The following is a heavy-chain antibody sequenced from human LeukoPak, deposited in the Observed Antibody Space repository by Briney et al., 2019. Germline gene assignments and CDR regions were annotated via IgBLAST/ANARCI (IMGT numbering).Heavy chain of an antibody. CDR2: IYSGGST. CDR3: AGSSWYLYFDY. V-gene: IGHV3-53*01. D-gene: IGHD6-13*01. CDR1: GFTVSSNY. Sequence: GGSLRLSCAASGFTVSSNYMSWVRQAPGKGLEWVSIIYSGGSTYYADSVKGRFTISRDNSKNTLYLQMNSLRAEDTAVYYCAGSSWYLYFDYWGQGTLVTVSS. J-gene: IGHJ4*02.